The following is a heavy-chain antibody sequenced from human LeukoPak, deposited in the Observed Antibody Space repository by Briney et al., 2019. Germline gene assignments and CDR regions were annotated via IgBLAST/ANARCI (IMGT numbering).Heavy chain of an antibody. Sequence: GGSLRLSCAASGFTFDDYAMHWVRQAPGKGLEWVSLISWDGGSTYYADSVKGRFTISRDNSKNSLYLQMNSLRAEDTALYYCAIEGSGSYYRYWGQGTLVTVSS. CDR3: AIEGSGSYYRY. V-gene: IGHV3-43D*03. J-gene: IGHJ4*02. D-gene: IGHD1-26*01. CDR2: ISWDGGST. CDR1: GFTFDDYA.